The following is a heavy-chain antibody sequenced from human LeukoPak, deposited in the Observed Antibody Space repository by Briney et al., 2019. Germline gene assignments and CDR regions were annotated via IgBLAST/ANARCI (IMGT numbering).Heavy chain of an antibody. CDR1: GFTFSSSW. CDR2: LRQDGNEK. J-gene: IGHJ4*02. D-gene: IGHD1-14*01. V-gene: IGHV3-7*03. Sequence: GGSLRLSFAASGFTFSSSWMSWVRRAPGKGLEWVANLRQDGNEKYFADSVKGRSTISRDNAKNSLFLQVNSLRAEDTAVYYCARDRTGAGLDYWGQGTLVTVSS. CDR3: ARDRTGAGLDY.